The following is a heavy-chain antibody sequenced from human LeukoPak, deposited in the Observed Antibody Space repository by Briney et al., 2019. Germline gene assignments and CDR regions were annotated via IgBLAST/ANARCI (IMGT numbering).Heavy chain of an antibody. Sequence: SSETLSLTCTVSGGSISSYYWSWIRQPPGKGLEWIGYIYYSGSTNYNPSLKSRVTISVDTSKNQFSLKLSSVTAADTAVYYCARGGMATSAFDIWGQGTMVTVSS. V-gene: IGHV4-59*01. CDR1: GGSISSYY. J-gene: IGHJ3*02. CDR2: IYYSGST. D-gene: IGHD5-24*01. CDR3: ARGGMATSAFDI.